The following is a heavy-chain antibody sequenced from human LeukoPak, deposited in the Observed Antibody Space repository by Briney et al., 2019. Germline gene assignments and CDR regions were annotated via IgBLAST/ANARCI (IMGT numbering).Heavy chain of an antibody. CDR1: GGSISSVGYY. J-gene: IGHJ4*02. CDR3: ARVSVAVGGDYFDY. Sequence: SETLSLTCTVSGGSISSVGYYWSWIRQHPGKGLEWIGYIYYSGSTYYNPSLKSRVTISVDTSKNQFSLKLSSVTAADTAVYYCARVSVAVGGDYFDYWGQGTLVTVSS. D-gene: IGHD3-16*01. CDR2: IYYSGST. V-gene: IGHV4-31*03.